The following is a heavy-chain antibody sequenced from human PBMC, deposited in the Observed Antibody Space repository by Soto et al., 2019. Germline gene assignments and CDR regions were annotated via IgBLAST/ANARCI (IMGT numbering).Heavy chain of an antibody. CDR3: ARDLLWFGELPFDY. CDR1: GYTFTCYY. Sequence: ASVKVSCKASGYTFTCYYMHWVRQAPGQGLEWMGWINPNSGGTNYAQKFQGWVTMTRDTSISTAYMELSRLRSDDTAVYYCARDLLWFGELPFDYWGQGTLVTVSS. D-gene: IGHD3-10*01. J-gene: IGHJ4*02. CDR2: INPNSGGT. V-gene: IGHV1-2*04.